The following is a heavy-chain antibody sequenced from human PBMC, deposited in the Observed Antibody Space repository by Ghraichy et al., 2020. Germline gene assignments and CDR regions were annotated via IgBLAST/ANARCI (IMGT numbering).Heavy chain of an antibody. D-gene: IGHD1-26*01. CDR2: FDPEDGET. J-gene: IGHJ4*02. CDR3: ATDVLGRWELLNLGY. Sequence: ASVKVSCKVSGYTLTELSMHWVRQAPGKGLEWMGGFDPEDGETIYAQKFQGRVTMTEDTSTDTAYMELSSLRSEDTAVYYCATDVLGRWELLNLGYWGQGTLVTVSS. V-gene: IGHV1-24*01. CDR1: GYTLTELS.